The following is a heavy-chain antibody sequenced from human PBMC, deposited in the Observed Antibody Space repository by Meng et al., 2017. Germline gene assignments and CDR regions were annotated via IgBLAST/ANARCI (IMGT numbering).Heavy chain of an antibody. V-gene: IGHV3-66*01. Sequence: VQLVESGGGLVQPGGSLRLSCVASGFIVSTNYRSWVRQAPGKGLEWVSSIYRGGNTDYLGSVRDRFTIFRDTSKNMVFLQMNSLRDEDTAVYYCTGPRDGMADYWGQGTLVTVSS. CDR3: TGPRDGMADY. CDR2: IYRGGNT. D-gene: IGHD5-24*01. J-gene: IGHJ4*02. CDR1: GFIVSTNY.